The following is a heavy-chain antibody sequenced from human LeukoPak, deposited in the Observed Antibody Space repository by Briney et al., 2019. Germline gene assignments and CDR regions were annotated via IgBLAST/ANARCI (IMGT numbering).Heavy chain of an antibody. CDR1: GYIYTSYW. V-gene: IGHV5-51*01. D-gene: IGHD6-13*01. CDR2: IYPGDSDT. CDR3: VRLAETLGSSWYSPWYYYYYMDV. J-gene: IGHJ6*03. Sequence: GESLKISCNSSGYIYTSYWIGWVRQMPGKGLEWMGIIYPGDSDTRYSPSFQGQVTISADKSISTAYLQWSSLKASDTAMYYCVRLAETLGSSWYSPWYYYYYMDVWGKGTTVTVSS.